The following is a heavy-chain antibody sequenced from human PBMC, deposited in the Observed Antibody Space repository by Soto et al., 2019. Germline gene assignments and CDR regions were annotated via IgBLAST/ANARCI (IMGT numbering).Heavy chain of an antibody. Sequence: ASVKVSCKASGYTFTSYGISWVRQAPGQGLEWMGWISAYNGNTNYAQKLQGRVTMTTDTSTSTAYMELRSLRSDDTALYYCATSTMIVVATDAFFIWGQGTMVTVSS. CDR2: ISAYNGNT. CDR1: GYTFTSYG. V-gene: IGHV1-18*04. CDR3: ATSTMIVVATDAFFI. D-gene: IGHD3-22*01. J-gene: IGHJ3*02.